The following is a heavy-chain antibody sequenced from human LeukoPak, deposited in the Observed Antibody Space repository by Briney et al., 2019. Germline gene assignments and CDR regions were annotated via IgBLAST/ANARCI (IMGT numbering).Heavy chain of an antibody. CDR3: ARDESIAVASSFDY. J-gene: IGHJ4*02. D-gene: IGHD6-19*01. Sequence: ASVKVSCTASGYTFTSYGISWVRQAPGQGLEWMGWISAYNGNTNYAQRLQGRVTMTTDTSTSTAYMELRSLRSDDTAVYYCARDESIAVASSFDYWGQGTLVTVSS. V-gene: IGHV1-18*01. CDR2: ISAYNGNT. CDR1: GYTFTSYG.